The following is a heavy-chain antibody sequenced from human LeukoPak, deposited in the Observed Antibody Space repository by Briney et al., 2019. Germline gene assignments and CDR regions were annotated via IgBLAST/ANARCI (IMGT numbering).Heavy chain of an antibody. V-gene: IGHV4-34*01. D-gene: IGHD3-10*01. CDR3: ARDTHYYGSGSYYNV. Sequence: SETLSLTCAVYGGSFSGYYWSWIRQPPGKGLEWIGEINHSGSTNYNPSLKSRVTISVDTSKNQFSLKLSSVTAADTAVYYCARDTHYYGSGSYYNVWGQGTLVTVSS. CDR1: GGSFSGYY. CDR2: INHSGST. J-gene: IGHJ4*02.